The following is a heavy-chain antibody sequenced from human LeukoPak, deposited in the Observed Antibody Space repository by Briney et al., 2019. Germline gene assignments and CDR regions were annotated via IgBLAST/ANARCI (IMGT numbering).Heavy chain of an antibody. D-gene: IGHD1-1*01. CDR2: VDYSGST. CDR1: GGSVRSGNYY. CDR3: ARGIRTGYGY. Sequence: SETLSLTCSVSGGSVRSGNYYWTWIRQPPGKGLEWIGYVDYSGSTSYNPSLRRRVTISLDTSKNQFSLKVMYLTAADTVVYYCARGIRTGYGYWGQGTLVTVSS. J-gene: IGHJ4*02. V-gene: IGHV4-61*01.